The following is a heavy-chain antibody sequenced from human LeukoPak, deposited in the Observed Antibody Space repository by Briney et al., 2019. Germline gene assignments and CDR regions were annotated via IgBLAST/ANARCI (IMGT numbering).Heavy chain of an antibody. Sequence: WASVKVSCKASGYTFTSYGISWVRQAPGQGLEWMGWISAYNGNTNYAQKLQGRVTMTTDTSTSTAYMELRSLRSDDTAVYYCAREVPYYYDSSGYYDYWGQGTLVTVSS. CDR1: GYTFTSYG. D-gene: IGHD3-22*01. CDR3: AREVPYYYDSSGYYDY. CDR2: ISAYNGNT. J-gene: IGHJ4*02. V-gene: IGHV1-18*01.